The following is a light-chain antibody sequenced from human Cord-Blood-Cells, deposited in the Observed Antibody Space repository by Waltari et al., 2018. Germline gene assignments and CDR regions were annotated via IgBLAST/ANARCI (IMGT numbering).Light chain of an antibody. Sequence: SSELTQDPAVSVALGQTVRITFQGDSLRSHYASWYQKKPGQAPVLVIYGKNNRPSGIPDRFSGSSSGNTASLTITGAQAEDEADYYCNSRDSSGNHVVFGGGTKLTVL. CDR3: NSRDSSGNHVV. CDR1: SLRSHY. CDR2: GKN. J-gene: IGLJ2*01. V-gene: IGLV3-19*01.